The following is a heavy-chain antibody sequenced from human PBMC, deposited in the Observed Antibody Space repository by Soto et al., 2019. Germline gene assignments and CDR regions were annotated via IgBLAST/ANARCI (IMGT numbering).Heavy chain of an antibody. J-gene: IGHJ4*02. Sequence: QVQLQESGPGLVKPSQTLSLTCTVSSGSISSGGYYWSWIRQHPGKGLEWIGYIYYSGSTYYNPSLKSRVTISVDTSKNQFSLQLSSVTAADTAVYYCATYGSGTYKPTTFDYWGQGTLVTVSS. CDR2: IYYSGST. V-gene: IGHV4-31*03. CDR3: ATYGSGTYKPTTFDY. CDR1: SGSISSGGYY. D-gene: IGHD3-10*01.